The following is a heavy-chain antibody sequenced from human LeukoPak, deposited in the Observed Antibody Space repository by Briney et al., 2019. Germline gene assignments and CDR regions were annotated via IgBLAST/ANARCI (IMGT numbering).Heavy chain of an antibody. CDR3: ARKDSYDSSEVYFQH. CDR2: IIPIFGTA. J-gene: IGHJ1*01. Sequence: EASVKVSCKASGGTFSSYAISWVRQAPGQGLEWMGRIIPIFGTANYAQKFQGRVTITTDESTSTAYMELSSLRSEDTAVYYCARKDSYDSSEVYFQHWGQGTLVTVSS. D-gene: IGHD3-22*01. CDR1: GGTFSSYA. V-gene: IGHV1-69*05.